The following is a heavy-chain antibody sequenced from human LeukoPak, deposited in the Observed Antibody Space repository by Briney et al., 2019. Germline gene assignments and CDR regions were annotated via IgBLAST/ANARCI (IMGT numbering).Heavy chain of an antibody. Sequence: SETLSLTCTVSGGSISSYYWSWIRQPAGKGLEWIGRIYTSGSTNYNPSLKSRVTMSVDTSKNQFSLKLSSVTAADTAVYYCARGRIDGSGSPYDYWGRGTLVTVSS. CDR3: ARGRIDGSGSPYDY. CDR1: GGSISSYY. D-gene: IGHD3-10*01. J-gene: IGHJ4*02. V-gene: IGHV4-4*07. CDR2: IYTSGST.